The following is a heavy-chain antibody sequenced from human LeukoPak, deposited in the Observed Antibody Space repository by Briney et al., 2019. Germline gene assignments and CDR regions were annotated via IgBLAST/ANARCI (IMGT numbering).Heavy chain of an antibody. J-gene: IGHJ4*02. CDR1: GFTFSSYG. CDR3: AKDAPYYYDSSGYYYPDY. CDR2: ISYDGSNK. D-gene: IGHD3-22*01. V-gene: IGHV3-30*18. Sequence: PGGSLRLSCAASGFTFSSYGMHWVRQAPGKGLEWVAVISYDGSNKYYADSVKGRFTISRDNSKNTLYLQMNSLRAEDTAVYYCAKDAPYYYDSSGYYYPDYWGQGTLVTVSS.